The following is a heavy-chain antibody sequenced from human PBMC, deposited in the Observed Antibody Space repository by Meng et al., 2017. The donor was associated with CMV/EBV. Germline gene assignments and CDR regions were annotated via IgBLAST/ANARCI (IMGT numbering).Heavy chain of an antibody. CDR1: GFTFSSYE. V-gene: IGHV3-21*01. CDR2: ISSSSSYI. J-gene: IGHJ6*02. Sequence: GESLKISCAASGFTFSSYEMNWVRQAPGKGLEWVSSISSSSSYIYYADSVKGRFTISRDNAKNSLYLQMNSLRAEDTAVYYCARDGLEGPIWSGPYYYYGMDVWGQGTTVTVSS. CDR3: ARDGLEGPIWSGPYYYYGMDV. D-gene: IGHD3-3*01.